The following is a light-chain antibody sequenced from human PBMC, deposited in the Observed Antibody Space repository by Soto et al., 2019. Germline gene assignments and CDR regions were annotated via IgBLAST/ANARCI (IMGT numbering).Light chain of an antibody. J-gene: IGKJ1*01. CDR1: QSGSSC. CDR2: AAS. Sequence: SPTTLTLSPGKRATLSCRGGQSGSSCLAWYQQKPGQAPRLLIYAASTRASGIPERFSGSGSGTDFTLTISSLQSEDFAIYYCQQYNNWSPRTFGQGTKVDIK. CDR3: QQYNNWSPRT. V-gene: IGKV3D-15*01.